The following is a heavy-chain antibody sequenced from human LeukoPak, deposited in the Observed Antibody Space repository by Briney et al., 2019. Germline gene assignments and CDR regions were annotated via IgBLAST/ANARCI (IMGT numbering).Heavy chain of an antibody. CDR3: ARNKRMATISPYFDY. J-gene: IGHJ4*02. D-gene: IGHD5-12*01. V-gene: IGHV4-31*03. CDR1: GGSISSGGYS. Sequence: SETLSLTCTVSGGSISSGGYSWSWIRQHPGKGLEWIGYIYYSGSTYYNPSLKGRVTISVDTSKNQFSLKPSSVTAADTAVYYCARNKRMATISPYFDYWGQGTLVTVSS. CDR2: IYYSGST.